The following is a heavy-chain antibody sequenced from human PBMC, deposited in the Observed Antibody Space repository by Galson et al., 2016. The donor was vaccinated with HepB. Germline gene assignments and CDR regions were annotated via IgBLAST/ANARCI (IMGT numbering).Heavy chain of an antibody. D-gene: IGHD6-13*01. CDR1: GFTFSSYS. J-gene: IGHJ6*02. Sequence: SLRLSCAASGFTFSSYSMHWVRQAPGKGLEWVAVIWYDGQNKYYADSVKGRFTISRDNSKNTLYLQVNSLRVEDTAVYYCAGSSSRSYYFGINVWGQGTTVTVSS. CDR2: IWYDGQNK. V-gene: IGHV3-33*01. CDR3: AGSSSRSYYFGINV.